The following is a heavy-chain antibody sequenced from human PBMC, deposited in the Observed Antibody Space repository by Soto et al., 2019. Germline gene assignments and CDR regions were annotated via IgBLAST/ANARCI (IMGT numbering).Heavy chain of an antibody. D-gene: IGHD6-19*01. J-gene: IGHJ4*02. CDR1: GFTFSSYD. Sequence: GGSLRLSCAASGFTFSSYDMHWVRQATGKGLEWVSAIGTAGDTYYPGSVKGRFTISRENAKNSLYLQMNSLRAGDTAVYYCARGLAKYSSGWYYFDDWGQGTLVTVSS. CDR2: IGTAGDT. CDR3: ARGLAKYSSGWYYFDD. V-gene: IGHV3-13*01.